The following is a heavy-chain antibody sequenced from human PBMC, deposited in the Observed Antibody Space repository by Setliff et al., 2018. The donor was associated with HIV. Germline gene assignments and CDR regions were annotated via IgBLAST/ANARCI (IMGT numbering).Heavy chain of an antibody. CDR1: GFNFADYG. Sequence: GESLKISCIVSGFNFADYGMSRVRQVPGKGLEWVAGISWSGITTTYADSVKGRFTIFRDNAKNSLYMQMNTLGAEDTAFYYCAREYSEAAPHFDSWGQGTLVAVSS. J-gene: IGHJ5*01. D-gene: IGHD6-6*01. V-gene: IGHV3-20*04. CDR3: AREYSEAAPHFDS. CDR2: ISWSGITT.